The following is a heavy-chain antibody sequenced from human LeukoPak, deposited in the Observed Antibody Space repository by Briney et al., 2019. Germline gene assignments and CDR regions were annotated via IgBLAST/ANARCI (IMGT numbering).Heavy chain of an antibody. D-gene: IGHD5-12*01. CDR1: GFTIGDYA. V-gene: IGHV3-49*04. J-gene: IGHJ5*02. CDR3: SNIHAWT. CDR2: IRSKAYGGTT. Sequence: GGFLRLSCTASGFTIGDYAMSWVRQAPGKGLEWVGFIRSKAYGGTTEYAASVKGRFTISRDDSKSIAYLQMNSLKTEDTAVYYCSNIHAWTWGQGTLVTVSS.